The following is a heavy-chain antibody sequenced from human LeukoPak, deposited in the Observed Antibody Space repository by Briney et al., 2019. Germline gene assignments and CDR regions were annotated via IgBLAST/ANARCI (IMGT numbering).Heavy chain of an antibody. CDR2: ISGDGGTT. V-gene: IGHV3-43*02. D-gene: IGHD3-22*01. J-gene: IGHJ1*01. Sequence: GGSLRLSCAASGFTFDDYAMHWVRQAPGKGLGWVSLISGDGGTTYYADSVKGRFTISRDNSKNSLYLQMNSLRTEDSALYYCAKGAYNSSGYYREYFQYWGQGTLVTVSS. CDR3: AKGAYNSSGYYREYFQY. CDR1: GFTFDDYA.